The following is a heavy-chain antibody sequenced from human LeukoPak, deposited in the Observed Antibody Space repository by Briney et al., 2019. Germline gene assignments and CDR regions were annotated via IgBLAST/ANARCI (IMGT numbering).Heavy chain of an antibody. CDR2: IFDSGST. CDR3: TRDPSALSGYFDS. J-gene: IGHJ4*02. Sequence: PSETLSLTCTVSGGSISSYYWTWIRQPPGEGLEWIGYIFDSGSTNYNPSLKSRVSISVDTSKIQFSLQLRSVTAADTAVYFCTRDPSALSGYFDSWGQGTLVIVSS. V-gene: IGHV4-59*01. CDR1: GGSISSYY.